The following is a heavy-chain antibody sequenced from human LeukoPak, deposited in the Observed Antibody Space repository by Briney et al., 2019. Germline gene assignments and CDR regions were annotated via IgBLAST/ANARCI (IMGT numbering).Heavy chain of an antibody. V-gene: IGHV1-2*02. D-gene: IGHD6-19*01. CDR2: INPNSGGT. CDR3: ARANDRIAVAGPPTLRY. Sequence: ASVKVSCKASGYTFTGYYMHWVRQAPGQGLGWMGWINPNSGGTNYAQKFQGRVTMTRDTSISTAYMELSRLRSDGTAVYYCARANDRIAVAGPPTLRYWGQGTLVTVSS. J-gene: IGHJ4*02. CDR1: GYTFTGYY.